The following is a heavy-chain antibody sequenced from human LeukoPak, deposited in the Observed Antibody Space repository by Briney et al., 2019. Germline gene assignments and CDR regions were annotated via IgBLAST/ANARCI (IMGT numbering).Heavy chain of an antibody. Sequence: GGSLRLSCAASGFTFGIFGLNWVRQASGKGPEWVSYIDARSGITYYADSVQGRFTISRDDARESVFLQMDGLRVDDTAVYYCARTYDFGRGPPGDAFDNWGPGTWVIVSS. CDR3: ARTYDFGRGPPGDAFDN. CDR2: IDARSGIT. D-gene: IGHD3-3*01. J-gene: IGHJ3*02. CDR1: GFTFGIFG. V-gene: IGHV3-48*04.